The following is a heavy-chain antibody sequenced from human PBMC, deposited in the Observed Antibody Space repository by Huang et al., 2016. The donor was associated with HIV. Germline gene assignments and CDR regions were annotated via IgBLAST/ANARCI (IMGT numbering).Heavy chain of an antibody. Sequence: EVQLVESGGGVVQPGGSLRLSCTVSGFTFNNYWMHWARQVPGKGLVWVARIDGVGNVTSDVDSVKGGFTIARDNAKNTLLLQMNSLRDEDTGIYYCARDSGPWLADVFDIWGQGTSVIVS. V-gene: IGHV3-74*01. J-gene: IGHJ3*02. CDR3: ARDSGPWLADVFDI. D-gene: IGHD6-19*01. CDR1: GFTFNNYW. CDR2: IDGVGNVT.